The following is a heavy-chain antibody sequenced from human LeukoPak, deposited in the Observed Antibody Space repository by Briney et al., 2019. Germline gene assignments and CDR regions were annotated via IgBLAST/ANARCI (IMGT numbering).Heavy chain of an antibody. J-gene: IGHJ4*02. CDR1: GGSFSGYY. V-gene: IGHV4-34*12. Sequence: SETLSLTCAVYGGSFSGYYWSWIRQPPGKGLEWIGEIIHSGRTNYNPSLKSRVTISVDTSKNQFSLKLSSVTAADTAVYYCARSTPSIAALDYWGQGTLVTVSS. CDR2: IIHSGRT. D-gene: IGHD6-6*01. CDR3: ARSTPSIAALDY.